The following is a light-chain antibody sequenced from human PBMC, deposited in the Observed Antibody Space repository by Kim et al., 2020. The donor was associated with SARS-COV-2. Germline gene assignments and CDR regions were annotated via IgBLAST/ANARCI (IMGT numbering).Light chain of an antibody. CDR2: GAS. Sequence: EIVMTQSPATLSVSPGERATLSCRASQTVNSNLAWYQQKPGQAPRLLIYGASTRATDIPARFSGSGSGTEFTLTISSLQSEDFAVYYCQQYNNWPWTFGQGTKVDIK. CDR1: QTVNSN. V-gene: IGKV3-15*01. CDR3: QQYNNWPWT. J-gene: IGKJ1*01.